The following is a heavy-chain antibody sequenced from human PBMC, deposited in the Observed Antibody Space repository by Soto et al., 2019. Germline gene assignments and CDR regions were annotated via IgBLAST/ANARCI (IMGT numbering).Heavy chain of an antibody. J-gene: IGHJ6*02. V-gene: IGHV3-53*02. D-gene: IGHD3-10*01. Sequence: EVQLVETGGGLIQPGGSLRLSCAASGFTVSSNYMSWVRQAPGKGLEWVSVIYSGGSTYYADSVKGRFTISRDNSKNTLDLQMNSLRAEDTAVYYCARDRGVSPPNYYYYGMDVWGQRTTVTVSS. CDR2: IYSGGST. CDR1: GFTVSSNY. CDR3: ARDRGVSPPNYYYYGMDV.